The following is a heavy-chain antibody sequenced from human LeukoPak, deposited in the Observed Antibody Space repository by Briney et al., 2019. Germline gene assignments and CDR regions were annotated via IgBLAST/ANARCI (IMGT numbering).Heavy chain of an antibody. CDR2: IGLSDDST. CDR3: ARDPNWGSGY. D-gene: IGHD7-27*01. CDR1: GFTFSTYG. J-gene: IGHJ4*02. Sequence: GGSLRLSCASSGFTFSTYGMIWVRQAPGKGLECVSTIGLSDDSTNYADSVKGRFTVSRDNSKNTLYLLMNSLRAEDTARYYCARDPNWGSGYWGQGTLVTVSS. V-gene: IGHV3-23*01.